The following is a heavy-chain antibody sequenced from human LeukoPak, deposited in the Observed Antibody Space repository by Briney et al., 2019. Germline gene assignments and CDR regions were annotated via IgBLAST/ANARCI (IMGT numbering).Heavy chain of an antibody. CDR1: GFTFSSYA. CDR2: ISGSGVTT. J-gene: IGHJ1*01. V-gene: IGHV3-23*01. D-gene: IGHD1-26*01. Sequence: TGGSLRLSCVASGFTFSSYAMSWVRQAPGKGLDWVSAISGSGVTTHYAGSVKGRFPISRDNSKNTLYLQMNSLRAEDTALYYCAKKVVVGATSPYSDFQDWGQGTLVTVSS. CDR3: AKKVVVGATSPYSDFQD.